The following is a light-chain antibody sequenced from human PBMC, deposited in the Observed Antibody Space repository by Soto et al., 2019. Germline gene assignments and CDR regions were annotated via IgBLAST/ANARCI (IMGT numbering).Light chain of an antibody. CDR3: QQRRSWPPTIT. CDR2: DAS. Sequence: EIVLTQSPATLSLSQGERATLSCRAIQSVSTYLAWYQQRPGQAPRLLIYDASYRATDIPPRFSGSGSGTDFTLTISSLEPEDFAVYYCQQRRSWPPTITFGQGTRLEIK. CDR1: QSVSTY. V-gene: IGKV3-11*01. J-gene: IGKJ5*01.